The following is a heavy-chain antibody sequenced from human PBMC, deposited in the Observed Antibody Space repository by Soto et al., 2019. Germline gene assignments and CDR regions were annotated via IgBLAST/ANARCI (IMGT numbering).Heavy chain of an antibody. CDR2: ISSSSSYI. V-gene: IGHV3-21*01. Sequence: PGGSLRLSCAASGFTFSSYSMNWVRQAPGKGLEWVSSISSSSSYIYYADSVKGRFTISRDNAKNSLYLQMNSLGAEDTAVYYCARAVEMATIDFDYWGQGTLVTVSS. CDR3: ARAVEMATIDFDY. D-gene: IGHD5-12*01. J-gene: IGHJ4*02. CDR1: GFTFSSYS.